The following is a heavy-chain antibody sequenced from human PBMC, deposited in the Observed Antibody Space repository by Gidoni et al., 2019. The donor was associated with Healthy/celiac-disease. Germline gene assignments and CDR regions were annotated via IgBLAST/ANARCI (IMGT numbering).Heavy chain of an antibody. D-gene: IGHD3-3*01. J-gene: IGHJ1*01. CDR1: GGSFSGYY. Sequence: QVQLQQWGAGLLKPSETLSLPCAVHGGSFSGYYWRWIRQPPGKGLEWIGEINHSGSTNYNPSLKSRVTISVDTSKNQFSLKLSSVTAADPAVYYCARRRGITSQYFQHWGQGTLVTVSS. CDR2: INHSGST. V-gene: IGHV4-34*01. CDR3: ARRRGITSQYFQH.